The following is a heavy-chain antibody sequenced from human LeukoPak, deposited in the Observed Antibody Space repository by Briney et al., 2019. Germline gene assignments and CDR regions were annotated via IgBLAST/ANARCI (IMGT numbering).Heavy chain of an antibody. CDR3: AKALEGSGSYYNAGFFDF. D-gene: IGHD3-10*01. Sequence: GGSLRLSCAASGFSFSSCEMNWVRQAPGKGLEWVSYISSSSTTKLYADSVKGRFTLSRDNSKNTLYLQMNSLRAEDTAVYYCAKALEGSGSYYNAGFFDFWGQGTLVTVSS. J-gene: IGHJ4*02. CDR2: ISSSSTTK. CDR1: GFSFSSCE. V-gene: IGHV3-48*03.